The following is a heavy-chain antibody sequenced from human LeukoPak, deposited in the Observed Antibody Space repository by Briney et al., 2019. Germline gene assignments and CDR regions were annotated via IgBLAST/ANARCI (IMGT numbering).Heavy chain of an antibody. D-gene: IGHD6-19*01. J-gene: IGHJ5*02. CDR1: GGSISSSSYY. Sequence: PLETLSLTCTVSGGSISSSSYYWSWVRQPPGKGLEWIGYIYYSGSTNYNPSLKSRVTISVDTSKNQFSLKLSSVTAADTAVYYCARERGAAVAASNWFDPWGQGTLVTVSS. CDR3: ARERGAAVAASNWFDP. V-gene: IGHV4-61*01. CDR2: IYYSGST.